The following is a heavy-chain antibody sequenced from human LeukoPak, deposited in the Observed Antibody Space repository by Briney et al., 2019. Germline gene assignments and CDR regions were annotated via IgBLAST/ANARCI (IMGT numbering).Heavy chain of an antibody. CDR2: VYTGENT. J-gene: IGHJ4*02. V-gene: IGHV4-4*07. CDR3: ATSRAYRDSPVEFDS. CDR1: GDSINSYY. Sequence: SETLSLTCTVSGDSINSYYWHWIRQPAGKGLEWIGRVYTGENTDYSPSLQSRVTISVDTSKNQFSPKMTSVTDADTAVYYCATSRAYRDSPVEFDSWGRGTLVTVSP. D-gene: IGHD1-26*01.